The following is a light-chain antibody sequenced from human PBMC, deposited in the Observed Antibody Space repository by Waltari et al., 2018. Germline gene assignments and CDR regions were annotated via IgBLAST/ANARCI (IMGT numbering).Light chain of an antibody. Sequence: EIVLTQSPGTLSLYPGERATLSCRASQSVSSRYLAWYQQKPGQAPRLLIYGASSRATGIPDRFSGSGSVTDFTLTISRLEPEDFAVYYCQQYGGSPLLTFGGGTKVEIK. CDR3: QQYGGSPLLT. J-gene: IGKJ4*01. CDR2: GAS. CDR1: QSVSSRY. V-gene: IGKV3-20*01.